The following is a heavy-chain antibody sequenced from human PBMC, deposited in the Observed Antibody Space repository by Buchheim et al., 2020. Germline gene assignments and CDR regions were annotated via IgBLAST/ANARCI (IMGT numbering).Heavy chain of an antibody. V-gene: IGHV1-8*02. CDR2: MNTNNDDT. Sequence: QVQLVQSGAEVKKPGASVKVSCKASGYTFTGYYMHWVRQASGQGLEWMGWMNTNNDDTGYAQKFQGRIAMTRDTSISTAYMELHSLTSEDTAVYYCAQLDGSGTYLHLHQWGQGTL. D-gene: IGHD3-10*01. CDR3: AQLDGSGTYLHLHQ. CDR1: GYTFTGYY. J-gene: IGHJ4*02.